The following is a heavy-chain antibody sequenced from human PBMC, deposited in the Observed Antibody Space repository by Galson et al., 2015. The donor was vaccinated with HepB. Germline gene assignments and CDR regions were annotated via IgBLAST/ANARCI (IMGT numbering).Heavy chain of an antibody. CDR1: GFTFSSYA. J-gene: IGHJ4*02. Sequence: SLRLSCAASGFTFSSYAMPWVRQAPGKGLEWVSAIRANGVSTYYADSVQGRFTISRDNSKNTLYLQMSSLRAEDTAVYYCAKAQVANWKFDYWGQGTLVTVSS. CDR3: AKAQVANWKFDY. V-gene: IGHV3-23*01. CDR2: IRANGVST. D-gene: IGHD1-20*01.